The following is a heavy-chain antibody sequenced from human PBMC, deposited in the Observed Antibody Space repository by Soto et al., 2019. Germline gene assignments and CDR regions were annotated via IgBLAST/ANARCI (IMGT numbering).Heavy chain of an antibody. CDR2: IYYSGST. J-gene: IGHJ6*02. Sequence: SEKLSLTCTVSGGSISSGGYYWSWIRQHPGKGLEWIGYIYYSGSTYYNPSLKSRVTISVDTSKNQFSLKLSSVTAADTAVYYCARDFTDSSGPTLGMGVWGQGTTVT. V-gene: IGHV4-31*03. CDR3: ARDFTDSSGPTLGMGV. CDR1: GGSISSGGYY. D-gene: IGHD6-19*01.